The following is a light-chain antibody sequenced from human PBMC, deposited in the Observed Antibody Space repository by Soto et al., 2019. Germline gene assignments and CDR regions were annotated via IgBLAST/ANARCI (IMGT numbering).Light chain of an antibody. CDR2: AAS. CDR3: QQSYST. Sequence: DIQMTQSPSSLSASVGDRVTITCRASQSISTYLNWYQPKPGKAPKLLIYAASSLQSGVPSRFSGSGSGTDFTLTIRSLQPEDFATYYCQQSYSTFGGGTKVEIK. J-gene: IGKJ4*01. CDR1: QSISTY. V-gene: IGKV1-39*01.